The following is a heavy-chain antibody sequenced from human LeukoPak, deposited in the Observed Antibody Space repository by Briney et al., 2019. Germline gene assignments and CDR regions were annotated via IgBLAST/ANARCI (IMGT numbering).Heavy chain of an antibody. J-gene: IGHJ4*02. D-gene: IGHD5-18*01. CDR1: GFTFSSYG. CDR3: AKGGLYSYVLSDFDY. CDR2: IRYDGSNK. Sequence: GGSLRLSCAASGFTFSSYGMHWVRQAPGKGLEWGAFIRYDGSNKYYADSVKGRFTISRDNSKNTLYLQMNSLRAEDTAVYYCAKGGLYSYVLSDFDYWGQGTLVTVSS. V-gene: IGHV3-30*02.